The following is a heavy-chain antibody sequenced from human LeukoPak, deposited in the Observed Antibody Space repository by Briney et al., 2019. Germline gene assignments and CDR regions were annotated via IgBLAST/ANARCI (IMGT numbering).Heavy chain of an antibody. D-gene: IGHD4-17*01. J-gene: IGHJ5*02. Sequence: SETLSLTCAVSGGSISSGGYSWSWIRQPPGKGLEWIGYIYHTGSTYYNPSLKSRVTISVDRSKSQFSLKLSSVTAADTAVYYCARGYGDYDWFDPWGQGTLVTVSS. CDR3: ARGYGDYDWFDP. CDR2: IYHTGST. V-gene: IGHV4-30-2*01. CDR1: GGSISSGGYS.